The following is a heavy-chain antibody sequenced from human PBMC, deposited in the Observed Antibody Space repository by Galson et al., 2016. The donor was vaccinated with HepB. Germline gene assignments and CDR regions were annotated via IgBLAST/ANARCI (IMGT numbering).Heavy chain of an antibody. CDR1: GGSISSGGYY. CDR3: ARFPPCGTYTDYGTGAFHV. J-gene: IGHJ3*01. V-gene: IGHV4-30-4*08. D-gene: IGHD4-17*01. CDR2: IYFSGTT. Sequence: TLSPTCTVSGGSISSGGYYWNWIRQHPGKGLEWIGYIYFSGTTSYNPSLKSRVTISIDTSKNQFSLGLIAVPAADTAVYYCARFPPCGTYTDYGTGAFHVWGQGTLVTVSS.